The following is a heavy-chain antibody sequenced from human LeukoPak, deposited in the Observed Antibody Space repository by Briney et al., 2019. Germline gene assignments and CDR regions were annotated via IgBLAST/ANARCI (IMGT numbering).Heavy chain of an antibody. CDR1: GGPISSYY. CDR3: ARLRLGYSYGYRISWFDP. CDR2: IYYSGST. V-gene: IGHV4-59*12. Sequence: PSETLSLTCIVSGGPISSYYWSWIRQPPGKGVEGIGYIYYSGSTNYNPSLKSRVTISVDTSKNQFSLKLSSVTAADTAVYYCARLRLGYSYGYRISWFDPWGQGTLVTVSS. D-gene: IGHD5-18*01. J-gene: IGHJ5*02.